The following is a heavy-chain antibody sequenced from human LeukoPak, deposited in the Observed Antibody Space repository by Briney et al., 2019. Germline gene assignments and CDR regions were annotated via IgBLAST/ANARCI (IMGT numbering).Heavy chain of an antibody. D-gene: IGHD3-22*01. V-gene: IGHV3-21*01. J-gene: IGHJ4*02. CDR2: ISSSSSYI. CDR1: GFTFSSYS. Sequence: GGSLRLSCAASGFTFSSYSMNWVRQAPGEGLEWVSSISSSSSYIYYADSVKGRFTISRDNAKNSLYLQMNSLRAEDTAVYYCARADSSGYYYFDYWGQGTLVTVSS. CDR3: ARADSSGYYYFDY.